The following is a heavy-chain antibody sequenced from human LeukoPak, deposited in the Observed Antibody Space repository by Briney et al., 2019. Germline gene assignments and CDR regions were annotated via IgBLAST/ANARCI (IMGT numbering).Heavy chain of an antibody. V-gene: IGHV3-30*03. CDR2: ISYDGSNE. Sequence: GGSLRLSCAASGFTFSNYAMSWVRQAPGKGLEWVAVISYDGSNEYYADSVKGRFTISRDNSKNTLYLQMNSLRAEDTAVYYCARAPQWLGSYFDYWGQGTLVTVSS. J-gene: IGHJ4*02. CDR3: ARAPQWLGSYFDY. D-gene: IGHD6-19*01. CDR1: GFTFSNYA.